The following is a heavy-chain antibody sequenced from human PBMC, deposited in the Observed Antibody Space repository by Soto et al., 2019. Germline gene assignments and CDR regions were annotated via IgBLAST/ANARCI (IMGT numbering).Heavy chain of an antibody. D-gene: IGHD5-18*01. CDR2: IWYDGSNK. J-gene: IGHJ4*02. CDR3: ARGYSYGATTFDY. Sequence: VAVIWYDGSNKYYADSVKGRFTISRDNSKNTLYLQMNSLRAEDTAVYYCARGYSYGATTFDYWGQGTLVTVSS. V-gene: IGHV3-33*01.